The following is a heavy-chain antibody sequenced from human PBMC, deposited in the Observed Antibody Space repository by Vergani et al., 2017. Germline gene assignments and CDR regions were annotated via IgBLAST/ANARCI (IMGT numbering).Heavy chain of an antibody. J-gene: IGHJ4*02. CDR2: IHNRGKP. CDR3: ARDFTVAATDYFDC. D-gene: IGHD2-15*01. V-gene: IGHV4-38-2*02. Sequence: QVRLEESGPGLVKPSETLSLTCSVSGYSIGSGFYWVWIRQSPGEGLQWLRSIHNRGKPYHNPSLKGRVSVSLDTSKNRFSLNLTSVTATDTAVYYCARDFTVAATDYFDCWGQGTLVTVSS. CDR1: GYSIGSGFY.